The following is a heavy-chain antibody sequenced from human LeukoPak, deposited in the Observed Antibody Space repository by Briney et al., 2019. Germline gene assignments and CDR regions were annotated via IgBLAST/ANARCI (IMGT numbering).Heavy chain of an antibody. Sequence: NPSETLSLTCTVSGGSISSYYWSWIRQPPGKGLGWIGEINHSGSTNYNPSLKSRVTISVDTSKNQFSLKLSSVTAADTAVYYCARGLFLYDYVWGSYRKTVFFDYWGQGTLVTVSS. D-gene: IGHD3-16*02. J-gene: IGHJ4*02. CDR3: ARGLFLYDYVWGSYRKTVFFDY. V-gene: IGHV4-34*01. CDR2: INHSGST. CDR1: GGSISSYY.